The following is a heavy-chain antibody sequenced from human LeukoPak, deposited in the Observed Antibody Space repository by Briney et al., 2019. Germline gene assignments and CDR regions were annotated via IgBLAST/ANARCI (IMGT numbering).Heavy chain of an antibody. CDR1: GVSFSSYY. D-gene: IGHD1-26*01. J-gene: IGHJ3*02. CDR2: IFSSGNT. V-gene: IGHV4-4*07. CDR3: ARERGNLRGDACDI. Sequence: SETLSLTCTVSGVSFSSYYWTWIRQPAGKGLEWIGRIFSSGNTNYNPSLESRVTMSIDTSKNQFSLKLTSVTAADTAVYYCARERGNLRGDACDIWGQGAIVTVSS.